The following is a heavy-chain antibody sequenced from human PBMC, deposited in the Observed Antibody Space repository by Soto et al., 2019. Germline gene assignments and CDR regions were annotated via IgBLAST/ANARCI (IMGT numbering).Heavy chain of an antibody. CDR3: ARGRRSSSWYSY. J-gene: IGHJ4*02. CDR1: GGSFSGYY. V-gene: IGHV4-34*01. D-gene: IGHD6-13*01. CDR2: INHSGST. Sequence: QVQLQQWGAGLLKPSETLSLTCAVYGGSFSGYYWSWIRQPPGKGLEWIGEINHSGSTNYNPSLKSRVTISVDTSKNQFALKLSSVTAADTAVYYCARGRRSSSWYSYWGQGTLVTVSS.